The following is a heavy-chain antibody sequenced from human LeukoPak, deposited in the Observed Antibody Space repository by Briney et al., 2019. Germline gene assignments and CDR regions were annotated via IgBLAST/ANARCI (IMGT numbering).Heavy chain of an antibody. V-gene: IGHV3-7*01. CDR1: GCAFSRDW. Sequence: PGGSLRLSCVASGCAFSRDWMTWVSQSPEKGLEWVANINQNGGEKQYVDSVKGRFTISRDNAKNSLYLEMNSLRPEDTAIYYCARDPYDSDGYGAFDIWGQGTVVAVSS. CDR3: ARDPYDSDGYGAFDI. CDR2: INQNGGEK. J-gene: IGHJ3*02. D-gene: IGHD3-22*01.